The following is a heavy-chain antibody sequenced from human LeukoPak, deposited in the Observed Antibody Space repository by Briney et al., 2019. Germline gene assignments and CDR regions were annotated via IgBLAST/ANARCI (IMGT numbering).Heavy chain of an antibody. Sequence: GGSLRLSCAASGFTFSDYYMNWIRQAPGSGLEWISFISGSGDTIYYADSVKGRFTISRDNAKNALYLQMNSLRAEDSAVYYCARRTYYNFWSGYPTSYYYYYHMDVWGKGTTVTVSS. D-gene: IGHD3-3*01. CDR2: ISGSGDTI. CDR3: ARRTYYNFWSGYPTSYYYYYHMDV. V-gene: IGHV3-11*01. CDR1: GFTFSDYY. J-gene: IGHJ6*03.